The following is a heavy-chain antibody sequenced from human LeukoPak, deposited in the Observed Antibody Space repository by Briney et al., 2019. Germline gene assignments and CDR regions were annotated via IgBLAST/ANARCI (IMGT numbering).Heavy chain of an antibody. CDR3: AHPTEYSSSWYGNWFDP. D-gene: IGHD6-13*01. CDR1: GFTFSSYA. Sequence: GGSLRLSCAASGFTFSSYAMGWVRQAPGKGLEWVSAISASGGSTYYADSVKGRFTISRDNSKNTLYLQMNSLRAEDTAVYYCAHPTEYSSSWYGNWFDPWGQGTLVTVSS. CDR2: ISASGGST. V-gene: IGHV3-23*01. J-gene: IGHJ5*02.